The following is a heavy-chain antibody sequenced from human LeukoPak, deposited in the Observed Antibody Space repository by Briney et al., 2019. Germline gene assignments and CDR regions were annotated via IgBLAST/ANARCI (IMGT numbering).Heavy chain of an antibody. CDR1: GFDFSDFF. V-gene: IGHV3-21*06. Sequence: GGALRLSCEASGFDFSDFFMTWIRQAPGKGLEWVSSVSNSGDYIHYADSVKGRFTISRDNSKNSLYLQMNSLRAGDTAVYYCARALIGYYFDYWGQGTLVTVSS. CDR3: ARALIGYYFDY. CDR2: VSNSGDYI. J-gene: IGHJ4*02. D-gene: IGHD2-8*01.